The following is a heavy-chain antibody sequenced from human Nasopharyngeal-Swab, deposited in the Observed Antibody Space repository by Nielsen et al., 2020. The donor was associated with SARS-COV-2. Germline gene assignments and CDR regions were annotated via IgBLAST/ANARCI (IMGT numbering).Heavy chain of an antibody. CDR2: IKRKADGGTV. Sequence: GESLKISCEASGLLFSSVWMRWVRQAPGKGLEWVGRIKRKADGGTVEYATAVRGSFSISRDDSRNTLFLQMNRLKTEDTAVYYCTTLHRTGWFWGQGTLVTVSS. J-gene: IGHJ4*02. CDR1: GLLFSSVW. V-gene: IGHV3-15*01. D-gene: IGHD6-19*01. CDR3: TTLHRTGWF.